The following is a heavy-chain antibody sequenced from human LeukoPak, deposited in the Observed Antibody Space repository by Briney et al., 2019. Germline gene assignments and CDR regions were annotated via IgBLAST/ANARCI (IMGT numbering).Heavy chain of an antibody. J-gene: IGHJ4*02. CDR2: IKSKTDGGTT. CDR3: TTDRLLWFGELFGY. V-gene: IGHV3-15*01. CDR1: GFTFSNAW. Sequence: GGSLRLSCAASGFTFSNAWMSWFRQAPGKGLEWVARIKSKTDGGTTDYAAPVKGRFTISRDDSKNTLYLQMNSLKTEDTAVYYCTTDRLLWFGELFGYWGQGTLVTVSS. D-gene: IGHD3-10*01.